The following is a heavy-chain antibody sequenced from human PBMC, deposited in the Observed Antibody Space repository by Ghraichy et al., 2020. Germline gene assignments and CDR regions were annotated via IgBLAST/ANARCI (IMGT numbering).Heavy chain of an antibody. CDR2: ISSSSSTI. CDR3: ARDPMVRGSTRYYYYGMDV. V-gene: IGHV3-48*02. Sequence: GGSLRLSCAASGFTFSSYSMNWVRQAPGKGLEWVSYISSSSSTIYYAYSVKGRFTISRDNAKNSLYLQMNSLRDEDTAVYYCARDPMVRGSTRYYYYGMDVWGQGTTVTVSS. J-gene: IGHJ6*02. CDR1: GFTFSSYS. D-gene: IGHD3-10*01.